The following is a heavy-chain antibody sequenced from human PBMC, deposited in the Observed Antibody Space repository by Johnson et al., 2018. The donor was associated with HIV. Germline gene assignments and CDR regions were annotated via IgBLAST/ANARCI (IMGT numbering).Heavy chain of an antibody. D-gene: IGHD6-13*01. CDR3: ASLIAAAGDDAFDI. CDR1: GFTFSSYW. Sequence: VQLVESGGGLVQPGGSLRLSCAASGFTFSSYWMSWVRQAPGKGLEWVANIKQDGSEKYYVDSVKGRFTISRDNAKKSLYLQMNSLRAEDTALYYCASLIAAAGDDAFDIWGQGTMVTVSS. CDR2: IKQDGSEK. J-gene: IGHJ3*02. V-gene: IGHV3-7*05.